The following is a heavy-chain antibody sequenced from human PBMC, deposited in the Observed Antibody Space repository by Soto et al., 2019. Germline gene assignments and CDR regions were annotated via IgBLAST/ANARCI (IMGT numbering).Heavy chain of an antibody. J-gene: IGHJ5*01. V-gene: IGHV3-30*18. D-gene: IGHD6-19*01. Sequence: QVQLVESGGGVVQPGTSLRLSCVVSGFTLSNTGVHWVRQAPGKGLEWVAMISHDGFAQYYVDSVKGRFTISRDNFKNTVYLQMHSLRPEDTSLYYCAKDWGSSGWFNWFDSWGQGTLVTFSS. CDR1: GFTLSNTG. CDR2: ISHDGFAQ. CDR3: AKDWGSSGWFNWFDS.